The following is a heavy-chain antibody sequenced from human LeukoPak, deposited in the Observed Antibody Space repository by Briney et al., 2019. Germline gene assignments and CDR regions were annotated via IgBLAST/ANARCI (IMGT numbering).Heavy chain of an antibody. CDR2: IKSKTDGGTT. J-gene: IGHJ4*02. D-gene: IGHD3-10*01. V-gene: IGHV3-15*01. CDR1: GFTFRNAW. Sequence: GGSLRLSCAASGFTFRNAWMSWVRQDPGKELEWVGRIKSKTDGGTTDYTAPVKGRFTISRDDSKNTLYLQMNSLKIEDTAVYYCTTDTANYYGSGSYPDYWGQGTLVTVSS. CDR3: TTDTANYYGSGSYPDY.